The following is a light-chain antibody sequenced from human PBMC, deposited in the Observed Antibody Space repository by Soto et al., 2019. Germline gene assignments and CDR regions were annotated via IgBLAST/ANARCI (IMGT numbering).Light chain of an antibody. CDR1: SSDVGVFNY. Sequence: QSALTQPASVSGSPGQSITISCTGTSSDVGVFNYVSRYQHHPGKAPKLMIYDVDNRPSGVSNRFSGSKSGNTASLTISGLQAEDEADYYCSSYTSSSTVLFGGGTKVTVL. J-gene: IGLJ2*01. CDR2: DVD. V-gene: IGLV2-14*03. CDR3: SSYTSSSTVL.